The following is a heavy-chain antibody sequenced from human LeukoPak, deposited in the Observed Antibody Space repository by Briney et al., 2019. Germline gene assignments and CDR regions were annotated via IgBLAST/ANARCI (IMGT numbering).Heavy chain of an antibody. CDR3: ARENDGSGSWTMTYYYYYYVDV. Sequence: SETLSLTCSVSGYSISSGHYWGWIRQPPGKGLEWIGSIDHSGSTYYNPSLKSRVTISVDTSKNQFSLRLSSVTAADTAVYYCARENDGSGSWTMTYYYYYYVDVWGKGTTVTVSS. CDR2: IDHSGST. CDR1: GYSISSGHY. J-gene: IGHJ6*03. V-gene: IGHV4-38-2*02. D-gene: IGHD3-10*01.